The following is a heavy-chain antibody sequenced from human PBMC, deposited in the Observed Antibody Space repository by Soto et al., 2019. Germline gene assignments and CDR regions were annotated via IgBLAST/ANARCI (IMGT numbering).Heavy chain of an antibody. J-gene: IGHJ3*02. Sequence: EASVKVSCKVSGYTLTELSMHWVRQAPGKGLEWMGGFDPEDGETIYAQKFQGRVTMTEDTSTDTAYMELSSLRSEDTAVYYCATDFRFWSGYPDAFDIWGQGTMVTVSS. V-gene: IGHV1-24*01. D-gene: IGHD3-3*01. CDR1: GYTLTELS. CDR3: ATDFRFWSGYPDAFDI. CDR2: FDPEDGET.